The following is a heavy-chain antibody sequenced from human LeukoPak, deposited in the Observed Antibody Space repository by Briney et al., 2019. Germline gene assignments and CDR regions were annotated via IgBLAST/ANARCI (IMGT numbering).Heavy chain of an antibody. CDR1: GGSNSSYY. CDR2: FYNSGST. D-gene: IGHD6-19*01. V-gene: IGHV4-59*08. CDR3: ATTQQWLASYY. J-gene: IGHJ4*02. Sequence: SETLSLTCTFSGGSNSSYYWTWFRQPPGKGLEWIGSFYNSGSTSYNPSLGSRVTISLDTSKNLFSLKLTSVTAADSAIYYCATTQQWLASYYWGQGTLVTVSS.